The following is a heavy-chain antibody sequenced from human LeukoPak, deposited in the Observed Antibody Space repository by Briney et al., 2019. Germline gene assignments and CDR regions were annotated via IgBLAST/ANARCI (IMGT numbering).Heavy chain of an antibody. CDR3: ARAPLLGYCSGTSCYPA. J-gene: IGHJ5*02. CDR2: ISSSSDNI. V-gene: IGHV3-21*01. CDR1: GFTFSRYI. Sequence: GGSLRLSCAASGFTFSRYIMNWVRQAPGKGLEWVSSISSSSDNICYADSVQGRFTISRDNAKNSLYLQMNSLRAEDTAVYYCARAPLLGYCSGTSCYPAWGQGTLVTVSS. D-gene: IGHD2-2*01.